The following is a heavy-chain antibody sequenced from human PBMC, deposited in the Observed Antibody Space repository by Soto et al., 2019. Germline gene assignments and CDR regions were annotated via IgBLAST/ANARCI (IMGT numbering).Heavy chain of an antibody. J-gene: IGHJ4*02. CDR2: INSDGSTT. CDR3: ASGRFTDGYNPDH. V-gene: IGHV3-74*01. CDR1: GLTFSSSW. Sequence: GGSLRLSCAASGLTFSSSWMHWVRQPPGKGLVWVSRINSDGSTTNYADSVKGRFTISRDNAKNTLYLQLNSLRAEDTAVYYCASGRFTDGYNPDHWGQGTLVTVSS. D-gene: IGHD5-12*01.